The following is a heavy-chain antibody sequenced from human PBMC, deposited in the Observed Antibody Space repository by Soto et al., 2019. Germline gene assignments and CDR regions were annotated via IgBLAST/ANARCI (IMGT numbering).Heavy chain of an antibody. J-gene: IGHJ3*01. CDR2: ISSTSTNI. CDR1: GFTFSRYI. Sequence: GGSLRLSCAASGFTFSRYIMHWVRQAPGQGLEWIATISSTSTNIYYADSVKGRITISRDNPKNSLSLQMDSLRREDTAVYYCARGIASSSLVTFDVWRQGTMVTVSS. V-gene: IGHV3-21*01. CDR3: ARGIASSSLVTFDV. D-gene: IGHD2-21*01.